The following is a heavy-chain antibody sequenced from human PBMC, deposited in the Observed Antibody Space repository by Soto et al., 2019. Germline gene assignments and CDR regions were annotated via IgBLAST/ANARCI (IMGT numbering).Heavy chain of an antibody. Sequence: GGSLRLSCAASGFTVSSNYMSWVRQAPGKGLEWVSVIYSGGSTYYADSVKGRFTISRHNSKNTLYLQMNSLRAEDTAVYYCARREITFGEHAFDIWGQGTMVTVSS. V-gene: IGHV3-53*04. CDR3: ARREITFGEHAFDI. J-gene: IGHJ3*02. CDR2: IYSGGST. CDR1: GFTVSSNY. D-gene: IGHD3-16*01.